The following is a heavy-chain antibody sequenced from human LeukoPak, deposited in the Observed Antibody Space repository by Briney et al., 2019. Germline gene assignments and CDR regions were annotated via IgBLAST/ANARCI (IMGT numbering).Heavy chain of an antibody. Sequence: GGSLRLSCAASGFTFSSYGMHRVRQAPGKGLEWVAVISYDGSNKYYADSVKGRFTIYRDNSKNTLYLQMNSLRAEDTAVYYCAKDFGCSSTSCYPYFDYGGQGTLVTVSA. CDR2: ISYDGSNK. J-gene: IGHJ4*02. CDR3: AKDFGCSSTSCYPYFDY. V-gene: IGHV3-30*18. CDR1: GFTFSSYG. D-gene: IGHD2-2*01.